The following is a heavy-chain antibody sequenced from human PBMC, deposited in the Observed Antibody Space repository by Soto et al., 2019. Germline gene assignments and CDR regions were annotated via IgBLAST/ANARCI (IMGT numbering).Heavy chain of an antibody. V-gene: IGHV3-48*02. Sequence: PGGSLRLSCAASGFTFSSYSMNWVRQAPGKGLEWVSYISSSSSTIYYADSVKGRFTISRDNAKNSLYLQMNSLRDEDTAVYYCARAALYYDLGNWFDPWGQGTLVTVSS. D-gene: IGHD3-3*01. CDR2: ISSSSSTI. CDR3: ARAALYYDLGNWFDP. J-gene: IGHJ5*02. CDR1: GFTFSSYS.